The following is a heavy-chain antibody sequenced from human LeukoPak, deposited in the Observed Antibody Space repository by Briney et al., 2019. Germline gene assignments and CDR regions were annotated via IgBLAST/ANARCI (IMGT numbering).Heavy chain of an antibody. D-gene: IGHD3-22*01. V-gene: IGHV4-39*01. CDR2: IYYSGST. CDR3: ARLYYDSSGYYQICYFDY. J-gene: IGHJ4*02. CDR1: GGSISSSSYY. Sequence: AETLSLTCTVSGGSISSSSYYWGWIRQPPGKGLEWIGSIYYSGSTYYNPSLKSRVTISVDTSKNQFSLNLSSVTAADTAVYYCARLYYDSSGYYQICYFDYWGQGTLVTVSS.